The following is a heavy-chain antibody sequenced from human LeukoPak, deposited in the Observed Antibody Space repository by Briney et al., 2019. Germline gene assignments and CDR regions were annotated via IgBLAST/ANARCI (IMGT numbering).Heavy chain of an antibody. Sequence: SETLSLTCAVYSGSFSGYYWSWIRQPPGKGLEWIGEINHGGSTHYNPSLKSRATISLDTSKNQFSLKLSSVTAADTAVYYCARGSNYYDRSGYYSPYYFDYWGQGTLVTVSS. CDR3: ARGSNYYDRSGYYSPYYFDY. V-gene: IGHV4-34*01. CDR1: SGSFSGYY. D-gene: IGHD3-22*01. J-gene: IGHJ4*02. CDR2: INHGGST.